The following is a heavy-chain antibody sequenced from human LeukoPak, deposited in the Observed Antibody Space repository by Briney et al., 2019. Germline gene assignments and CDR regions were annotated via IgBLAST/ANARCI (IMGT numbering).Heavy chain of an antibody. CDR2: INHSGST. CDR1: GGSFSGYY. D-gene: IGHD5-12*01. V-gene: IGHV4-34*01. CDR3: ARACKSGYVQYYFDY. J-gene: IGHJ4*02. Sequence: KPSETLSLTCAVYGGSFSGYYWSWIRQPPGKGLEWIGEINHSGSTNYNPSLKSRVTISVDTSKNQFSLKLSSVTAADTAVYYCARACKSGYVQYYFDYWGQGTLVTVSS.